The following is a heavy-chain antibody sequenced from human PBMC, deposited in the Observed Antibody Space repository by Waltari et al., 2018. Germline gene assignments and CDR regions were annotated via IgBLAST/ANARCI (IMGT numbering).Heavy chain of an antibody. V-gene: IGHV1-8*01. Sequence: QVQLVQSGAEVKKPGASVKVSCKASGYPFTSYDINWVRPATGQGLGWMGWMNPNSGNTGYAQKFQGRVTMTRNTSISTAYMELSSLRSEDTAVYYCARYEYYYGSGSYLYYYGMDVWGQGTTVTVSS. CDR2: MNPNSGNT. CDR1: GYPFTSYD. CDR3: ARYEYYYGSGSYLYYYGMDV. D-gene: IGHD3-10*01. J-gene: IGHJ6*02.